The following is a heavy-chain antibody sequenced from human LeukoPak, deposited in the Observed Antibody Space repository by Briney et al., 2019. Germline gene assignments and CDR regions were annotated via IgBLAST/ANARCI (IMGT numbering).Heavy chain of an antibody. CDR3: AKDRSSSLFDP. CDR2: IQYDESDK. CDR1: GLTFSTSG. J-gene: IGHJ5*02. V-gene: IGHV3-30*02. D-gene: IGHD6-13*01. Sequence: GGSLRLSCAASGLTFSTSGMHWVRQAPGKGLEWVAFIQYDESDKYYADSVRGRFTISRDNSKNTLYLQMNSLRAEDTAVYYCAKDRSSSLFDPWGQGTLVTVSS.